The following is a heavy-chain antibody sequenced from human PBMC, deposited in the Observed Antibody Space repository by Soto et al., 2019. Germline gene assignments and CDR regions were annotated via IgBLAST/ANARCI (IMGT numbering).Heavy chain of an antibody. D-gene: IGHD4-17*01. CDR2: LLRSGSSA. CDR3: AKDAISGDGIWLMDS. V-gene: IGHV3-23*01. J-gene: IGHJ5*02. CDR1: GFTFRNYA. Sequence: GGSLRLSCAASGFTFRNYAMIWARQAPGKGLEWVSSLLRSGSSAYYADSVRGRFTISSDTSANSLYLQMDNLRAEDTAIYYCAKDAISGDGIWLMDSWGQGTVVTVSS.